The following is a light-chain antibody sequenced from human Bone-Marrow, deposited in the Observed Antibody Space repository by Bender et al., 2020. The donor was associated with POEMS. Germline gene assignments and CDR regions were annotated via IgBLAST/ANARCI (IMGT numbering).Light chain of an antibody. CDR3: QSADSSGTYVI. CDR2: KDN. Sequence: SSELTQDPDVSVALGQTITISCQGDGLRAYHATWYQQKPGQAPVLVIYKDNKRPSGIPERFSGSSSGTTVTLTISGVQAEDEADYYCQSADSSGTYVIFAGGTKVTVL. CDR1: GLRAYH. V-gene: IGLV3-25*03. J-gene: IGLJ2*01.